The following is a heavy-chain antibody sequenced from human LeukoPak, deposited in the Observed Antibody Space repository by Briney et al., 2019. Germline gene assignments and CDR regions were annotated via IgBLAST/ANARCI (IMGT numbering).Heavy chain of an antibody. V-gene: IGHV4-34*01. CDR2: INHSGST. D-gene: IGHD3-16*02. J-gene: IGHJ4*02. Sequence: KPSETLSLTCAVYGGSFSGYYWSWIHQPPGKGLEWIGEINHSGSTNYNTSLKSRVTISVDTSKNQFSLKLSSVTAADTAVYYCARGRYYDYVWGSYRPEMGSFDYWGQGTLVTVSS. CDR1: GGSFSGYY. CDR3: ARGRYYDYVWGSYRPEMGSFDY.